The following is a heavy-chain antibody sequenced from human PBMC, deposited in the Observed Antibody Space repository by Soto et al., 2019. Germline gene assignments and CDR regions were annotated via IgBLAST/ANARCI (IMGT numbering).Heavy chain of an antibody. CDR1: AYSFTSYG. CDR2: ISADNGHT. J-gene: IGHJ6*02. V-gene: IGHV1-18*01. CDR3: AGQPTAGSYYDLGSYYYYYAMDV. Sequence: ASVKVSCKTSAYSFTSYGFTWVRQAPGEGLEWMGWISADNGHTHYAQKFQGRVTMTKDTSTRTANMDLRSLRSDDPAVYYCAGQPTAGSYYDLGSYYYYYAMDVWAKGPRSPSP. D-gene: IGHD3-10*01.